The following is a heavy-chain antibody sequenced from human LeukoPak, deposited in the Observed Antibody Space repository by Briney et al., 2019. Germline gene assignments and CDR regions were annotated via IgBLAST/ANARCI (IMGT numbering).Heavy chain of an antibody. CDR1: GGSISSSSYY. D-gene: IGHD6-13*01. Sequence: SETLSLTCTVSGGSISSSSYYWGWIRQPPGKGLEWIGSIYYSGSTYYNPSLKGRVTISVDTSKNQFSLKLSSVTAADTAVYYCARHTGYSSSWSDYWGQGTLVTVSS. J-gene: IGHJ4*02. CDR2: IYYSGST. CDR3: ARHTGYSSSWSDY. V-gene: IGHV4-39*01.